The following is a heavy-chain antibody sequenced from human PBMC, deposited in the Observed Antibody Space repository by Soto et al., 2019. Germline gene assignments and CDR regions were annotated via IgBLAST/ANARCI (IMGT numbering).Heavy chain of an antibody. J-gene: IGHJ5*01. CDR3: AKKGYYLSGKINLFDS. D-gene: IGHD3-10*01. CDR2: ISDGGST. Sequence: SETLSLTCNVSCGSIYTYYWNWIRQSPGKGLEWIGYISDGGSTNYNPSLKGRVSISIDTSKNQFSLRLTSVTAADTAMYYCAKKGYYLSGKINLFDSWGQGTLVTVSS. V-gene: IGHV4-59*08. CDR1: CGSIYTYY.